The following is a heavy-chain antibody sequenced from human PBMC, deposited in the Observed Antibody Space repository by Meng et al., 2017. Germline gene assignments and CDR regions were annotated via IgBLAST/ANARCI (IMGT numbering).Heavy chain of an antibody. V-gene: IGHV3-21*01. CDR1: GFTFSSHS. CDR2: ISSSSSYI. J-gene: IGHJ4*02. D-gene: IGHD3-22*01. CDR3: ARNYYDSSGYLAYYFDY. Sequence: GESLKISCAASGFTFSSHSMNWVRQAPGKGLEWVSSISSSSSYIYYADSVKGRFTISRDNAKNSLYLQMNSLRAEDTAVYYCARNYYDSSGYLAYYFDYWGQGTLVTVSS.